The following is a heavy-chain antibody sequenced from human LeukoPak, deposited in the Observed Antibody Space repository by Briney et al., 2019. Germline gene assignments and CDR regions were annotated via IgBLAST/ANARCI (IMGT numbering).Heavy chain of an antibody. CDR2: VSTSGSYI. J-gene: IGHJ4*02. CDR1: GFTFSSAW. CDR3: ASQTPRRLPIAVADYFDY. V-gene: IGHV3-21*01. D-gene: IGHD6-19*01. Sequence: PGGSLRLSCAASGFTFSSAWMNWVRQAPGKGLEWVSFVSTSGSYIYYADSVKGRFTISRDNAKNSLYLQMNSLRAEDTAVYYCASQTPRRLPIAVADYFDYWGQGTLVTVSS.